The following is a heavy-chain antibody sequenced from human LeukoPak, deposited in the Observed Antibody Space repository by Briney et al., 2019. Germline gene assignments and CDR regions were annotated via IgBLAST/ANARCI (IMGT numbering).Heavy chain of an antibody. V-gene: IGHV1-46*01. Sequence: ASVKVSCKASGYTFTSYYMHWVRQAPGQGLEWMGIINPSGGSTSYAQKFQGRVTMTRDMSTSTVYMELSSLRSEDTAVYYCARDISAGDSGSYYSNIDYWGQGTLVTVSS. D-gene: IGHD3-10*01. CDR3: ARDISAGDSGSYYSNIDY. J-gene: IGHJ4*02. CDR2: INPSGGST. CDR1: GYTFTSYY.